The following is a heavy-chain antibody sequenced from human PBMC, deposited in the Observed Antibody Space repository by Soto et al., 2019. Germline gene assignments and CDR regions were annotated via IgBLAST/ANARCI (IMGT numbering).Heavy chain of an antibody. CDR1: GYSFTSYW. J-gene: IGHJ6*02. D-gene: IGHD3-3*01. V-gene: IGHV5-51*01. CDR3: ARQRYDFWRSPPAGMDV. Sequence: GESLKISCKGAGYSFTSYWIGWVRQMPGKGLEWMGIIYPGDSDTRYSPSFQGQVTIPADKSISTAYLQWSSLKASDTAMYYCARQRYDFWRSPPAGMDVWGQGTTVTVSS. CDR2: IYPGDSDT.